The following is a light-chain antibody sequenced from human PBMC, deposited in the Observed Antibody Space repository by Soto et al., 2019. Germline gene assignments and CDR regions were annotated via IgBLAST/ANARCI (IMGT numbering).Light chain of an antibody. CDR2: DAS. V-gene: IGKV3-11*01. CDR1: QSVSSY. J-gene: IGKJ1*01. Sequence: NVWTQCPATLSLSPGERATLSCRASQSVSSYLAWYQQKPGQAPRLLIYDASNRATGIPARFSGSGSGTDFTLTISSLEPEDFAVYYCQQRSNWPRTFGQGTKVDIK. CDR3: QQRSNWPRT.